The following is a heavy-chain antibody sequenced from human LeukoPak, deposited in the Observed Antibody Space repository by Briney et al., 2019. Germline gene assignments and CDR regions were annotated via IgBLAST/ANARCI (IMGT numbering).Heavy chain of an antibody. CDR1: GFTFSSYA. J-gene: IGHJ3*02. V-gene: IGHV3-23*01. CDR3: AKDPNGDYIGTFDI. Sequence: GGSLRLSCAASGFTFSSYAMSWVRQAPGKGLEWVATVLGSGFPTYYADSVQGRFTISRDNSKNTLYLQMNSLRAEDTAIYYCAKDPNGDYIGTFDIWGQGTMVIVS. D-gene: IGHD4-17*01. CDR2: VLGSGFPT.